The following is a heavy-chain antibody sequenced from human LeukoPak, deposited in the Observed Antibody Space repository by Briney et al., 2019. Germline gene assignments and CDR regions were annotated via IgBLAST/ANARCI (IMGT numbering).Heavy chain of an antibody. V-gene: IGHV3-30*18. D-gene: IGHD3-10*01. CDR1: GFTFSSYG. CDR2: ISYDGSNK. J-gene: IGHJ5*02. Sequence: GRSLSLSCAASGFTFSSYGMHWVRQAPGKGLEWVADISYDGSNKYYANSVKGRFTISRDNSKNTLYLQMNSLRAEDTAVYYCAKASALWFGELLIGNWFDPWGQGTLVTVSS. CDR3: AKASALWFGELLIGNWFDP.